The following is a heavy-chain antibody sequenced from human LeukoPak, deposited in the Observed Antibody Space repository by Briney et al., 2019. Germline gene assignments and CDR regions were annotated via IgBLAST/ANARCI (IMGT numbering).Heavy chain of an antibody. CDR1: GYSFTSHA. Sequence: SVKVSCKASGYSFTSHAISWVRQAPGQGLEWMGRIIPILGIANYAQKFQGRVTITADKSTSTAYMELSSLRSEDTAVYYCAREHTVTRGIDYWGQGTLVTVSS. CDR3: AREHTVTRGIDY. CDR2: IIPILGIA. D-gene: IGHD4-17*01. J-gene: IGHJ4*02. V-gene: IGHV1-69*04.